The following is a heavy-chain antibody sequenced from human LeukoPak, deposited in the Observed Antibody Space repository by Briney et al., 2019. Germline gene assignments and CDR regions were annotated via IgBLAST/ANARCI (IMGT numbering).Heavy chain of an antibody. V-gene: IGHV4-34*01. CDR2: MSHSGSN. CDR1: GGPLSGYY. J-gene: IGHJ4*03. D-gene: IGHD2-2*01. CDR3: ARGSADCTSTTCPRRFDY. Sequence: SETLSLTCAVYGGPLSGYYWRWIRQPPGKGVEWIGEMSHSGSNNYNTSLTSRVTISVDTSKNHFSLKLSSVTAADTAVYYCARGSADCTSTTCPRRFDYWGHGTLVTVSS.